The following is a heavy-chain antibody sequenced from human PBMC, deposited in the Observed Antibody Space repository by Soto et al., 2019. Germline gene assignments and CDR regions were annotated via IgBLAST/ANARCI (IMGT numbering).Heavy chain of an antibody. Sequence: GASVKVSCKASGYVFTGYYMHWVRQAPGQGLEWMGWINPNSGDTNYTQKFQGWVTMTRDTSISTAYMELSRLRSDDTAVYYCATSRISIAVAGETEYYFDYRGQGTPVTVSS. CDR3: ATSRISIAVAGETEYYFDY. V-gene: IGHV1-2*04. D-gene: IGHD6-19*01. J-gene: IGHJ4*02. CDR1: GYVFTGYY. CDR2: INPNSGDT.